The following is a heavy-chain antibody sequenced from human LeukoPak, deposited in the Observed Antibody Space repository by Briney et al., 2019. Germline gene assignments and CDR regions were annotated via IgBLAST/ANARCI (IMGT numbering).Heavy chain of an antibody. V-gene: IGHV3-48*03. Sequence: PGGSLRLSCAASGFAFSSYEMNWVRQAPGKGLEWISYISKSGSTIYYADSVKGRFTISRDNAKNSLYLQMNSLRAEDTAVYYCARAHTAWELLRGFDYWGQGTLVTVSS. D-gene: IGHD1-26*01. CDR3: ARAHTAWELLRGFDY. CDR1: GFAFSSYE. J-gene: IGHJ4*02. CDR2: ISKSGSTI.